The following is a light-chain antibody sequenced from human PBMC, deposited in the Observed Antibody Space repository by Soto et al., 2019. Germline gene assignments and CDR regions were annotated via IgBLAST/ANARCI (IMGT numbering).Light chain of an antibody. CDR1: SSSIGSNT. CDR2: SNN. J-gene: IGLJ1*01. Sequence: QSVLTQPPSASGTPGQRVTISCSGSSSSIGSNTVNWYQQLPGTAPKLLIYSNNQRPSGVPDRFSGSKSGTSASLAISGLQSEDEADYYCAAWDDSLNGLYVIVTGTKVTVL. CDR3: AAWDDSLNGLYV. V-gene: IGLV1-44*01.